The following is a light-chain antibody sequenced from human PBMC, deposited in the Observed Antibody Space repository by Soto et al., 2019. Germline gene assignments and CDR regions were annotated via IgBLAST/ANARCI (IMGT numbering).Light chain of an antibody. J-gene: IGLJ3*02. CDR2: EVT. CDR3: SSFTITNTWV. CDR1: SSDIGAYNY. V-gene: IGLV2-14*01. Sequence: QSALTQPASVSGSRGHSITISCTGTSSDIGAYNYVSWYQHHPGKAPKLMIYEVTYRPSGVSSRFSASKSGNAASLTISGLQAEDEADYYCSSFTITNTWVFGGGTKLTVL.